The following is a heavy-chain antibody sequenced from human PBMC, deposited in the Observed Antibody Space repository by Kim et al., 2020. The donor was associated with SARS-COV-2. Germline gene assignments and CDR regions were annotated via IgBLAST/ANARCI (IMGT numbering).Heavy chain of an antibody. Sequence: SVQVSCKASGGTFSSYAISWVRQAPGQGLEWMGGIIPIFGTSNYAQKFQGRATITADEPTSTAYMEPSSLTSEDTAVYYCARRVGLRGYSGYDSSLSRSYYYDRRGNYYYGMDGWGHGTTVTVSS. D-gene: IGHD5-12*01. CDR2: IIPIFGTS. CDR1: GGTFSSYA. V-gene: IGHV1-69*13. J-gene: IGHJ6*02. CDR3: ARRVGLRGYSGYDSSLSRSYYYDRRGNYYYGMDG.